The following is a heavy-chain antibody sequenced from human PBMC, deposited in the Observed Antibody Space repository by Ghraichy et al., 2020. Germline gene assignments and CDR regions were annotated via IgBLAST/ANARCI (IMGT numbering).Heavy chain of an antibody. CDR2: IYWNDDK. D-gene: IGHD2-15*01. Sequence: SGPTLVKPTQTLTLTCTFSGFSLRTSAVGVGWIRQPPGEALEWLALIYWNDDKRYSPSLKRRLTITKDTSKNQVILTMTNVDPVDTATYYCAHGLRGHYFDYWGQGDLVTVSS. V-gene: IGHV2-5*01. J-gene: IGHJ4*02. CDR1: GFSLRTSAVG. CDR3: AHGLRGHYFDY.